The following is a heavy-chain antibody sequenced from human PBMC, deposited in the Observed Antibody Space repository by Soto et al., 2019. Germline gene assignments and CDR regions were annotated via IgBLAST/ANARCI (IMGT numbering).Heavy chain of an antibody. CDR1: GFTFSNAW. D-gene: IGHD3-3*01. CDR2: IKSKTDGGTT. Sequence: GGSLRLSCAASGFTFSNAWMSWVRQAPGKGLEWVGRIKSKTDGGTTDYAAPVKGRFTISRDDSKNTLYLQMNSLKTEDTAVYYCTTERTYYDFWSGYLEGWFDPWGQGTLVTVSS. J-gene: IGHJ5*02. V-gene: IGHV3-15*01. CDR3: TTERTYYDFWSGYLEGWFDP.